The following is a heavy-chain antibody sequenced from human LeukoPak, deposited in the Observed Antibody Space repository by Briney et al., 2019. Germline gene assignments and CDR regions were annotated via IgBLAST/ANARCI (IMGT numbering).Heavy chain of an antibody. V-gene: IGHV1-2*02. D-gene: IGHD3/OR15-3a*01. J-gene: IGHJ1*01. Sequence: ASVKVSCKASGYTFTGYYIHWVRQAPGQGLEWMGWINPNSGGSNYAQKFQGRVTLTRDTSISTAYIELSSLRSDDTAVYYCARGGLVYDFLTGYYAPGLEYFHHWGQGSLVTVSS. CDR1: GYTFTGYY. CDR2: INPNSGGS. CDR3: ARGGLVYDFLTGYYAPGLEYFHH.